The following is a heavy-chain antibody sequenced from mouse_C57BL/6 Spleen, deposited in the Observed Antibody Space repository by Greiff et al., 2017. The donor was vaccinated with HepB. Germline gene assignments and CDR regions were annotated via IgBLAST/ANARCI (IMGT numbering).Heavy chain of an antibody. Sequence: VQLQQSGAELVRPGASVTLSCKASGYTFTDYEMHWVKQTPVHGLEWIGAIDPETGGTAYNQKFKGKAILTADKSSSTAYMELRSLTSEDSAVYYCTRGSYYSNDVKCMDYWGQGTSVTVSS. J-gene: IGHJ4*01. D-gene: IGHD2-5*01. CDR1: GYTFTDYE. V-gene: IGHV1-15*01. CDR3: TRGSYYSNDVKCMDY. CDR2: IDPETGGT.